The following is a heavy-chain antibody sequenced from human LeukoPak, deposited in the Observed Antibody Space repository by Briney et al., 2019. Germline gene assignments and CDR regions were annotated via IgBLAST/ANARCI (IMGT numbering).Heavy chain of an antibody. D-gene: IGHD1-7*01. Sequence: GESLKISCKGSGYSFTSYWIGWVRQMPGKGLECMGIIYPGDSDTRYSPSFQGQVTISADKSISTAYLQWSSLKASDTAMYYCARGSGYNWNYHWFDPWGQGTLVTVPS. V-gene: IGHV5-51*01. CDR3: ARGSGYNWNYHWFDP. J-gene: IGHJ5*02. CDR2: IYPGDSDT. CDR1: GYSFTSYW.